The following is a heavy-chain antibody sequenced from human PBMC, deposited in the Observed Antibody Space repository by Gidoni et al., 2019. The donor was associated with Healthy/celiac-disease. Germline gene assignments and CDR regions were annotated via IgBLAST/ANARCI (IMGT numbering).Heavy chain of an antibody. CDR1: GFTFSSYA. CDR3: AKDPQSTGTTYMGWFDP. D-gene: IGHD1-7*01. Sequence: EVQLLESGGGLVQPGGSLRLSCAAYGFTFSSYAMSWVRHAPGKGLEWVSAMSGSGGITYYADSVKGRFTISRDNSKNTLYLQMNSLRAEDTAVYYSAKDPQSTGTTYMGWFDPWGQGTLVTVSS. V-gene: IGHV3-23*01. CDR2: MSGSGGIT. J-gene: IGHJ5*02.